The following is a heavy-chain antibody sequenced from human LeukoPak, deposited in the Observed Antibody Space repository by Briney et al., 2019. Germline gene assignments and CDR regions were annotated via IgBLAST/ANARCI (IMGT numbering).Heavy chain of an antibody. CDR1: VYTFTGYY. V-gene: IGHV1-2*02. CDR2: INPNSGGT. J-gene: IGHJ4*02. CDR3: ARGVRIAVARGRYYFDY. D-gene: IGHD6-19*01. Sequence: ASVKVSCKASVYTFTGYYMHWVRPAPGQGLEWMGWINPNSGGTNYAKKFQGRVTMTRDTSISTAYMELSRLRSDDTAVYYCARGVRIAVARGRYYFDYWGQGTLVTVSS.